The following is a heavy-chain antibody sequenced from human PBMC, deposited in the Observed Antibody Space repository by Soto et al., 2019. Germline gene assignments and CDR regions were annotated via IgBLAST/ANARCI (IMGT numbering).Heavy chain of an antibody. V-gene: IGHV4-59*08. CDR1: GGSISNYY. J-gene: IGHJ4*02. D-gene: IGHD3-9*01. CDR2: ISSSGST. CDR3: ARHPGFY. Sequence: QLQLQESGPGLVKPSETLSLTCTVSGGSISNYYWSWIRQPPGKGLEWIGYISSSGSTNYNPSLKSRVTISVDTSKNQFSLKLSSVTAADAAVYYCARHPGFYWGQGTLFTVSS.